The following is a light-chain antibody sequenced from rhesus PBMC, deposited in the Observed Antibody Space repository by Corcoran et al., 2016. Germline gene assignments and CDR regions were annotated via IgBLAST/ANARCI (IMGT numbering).Light chain of an antibody. Sequence: DIQMTQSPSSLSASVGDKVTITCRASQGISSWLAWYQQNPGKAPKLLIYASSSLQSGVPSRFRGSGSGTEYTLTISSLQPEDFATYYCQQYNSAPWTFGQGTKVEIK. CDR3: QQYNSAPWT. CDR1: QGISSW. J-gene: IGKJ1*01. V-gene: IGKV1-18*01. CDR2: ASS.